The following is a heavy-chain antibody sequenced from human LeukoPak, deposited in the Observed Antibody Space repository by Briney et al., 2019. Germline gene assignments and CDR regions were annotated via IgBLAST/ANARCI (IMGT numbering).Heavy chain of an antibody. V-gene: IGHV3-21*01. J-gene: IGHJ6*02. CDR2: ISSSSSYI. CDR1: GFTFSSYS. D-gene: IGHD2-15*01. CDR3: ARKAGYCSGGSCYLSYDYYYGMDV. Sequence: GGSLRLSCAASGFTFSSYSMNWVRQAPGKGLEWVSSISSSSSYIYYADSVKGRFTISRDNAKNSLYLQMNSPRAEDTAVYYCARKAGYCSGGSCYLSYDYYYGMDVWGQGTTVTVSS.